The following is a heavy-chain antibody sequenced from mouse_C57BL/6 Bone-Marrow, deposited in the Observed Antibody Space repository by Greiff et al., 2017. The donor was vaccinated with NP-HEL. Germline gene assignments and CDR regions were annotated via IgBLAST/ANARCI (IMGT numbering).Heavy chain of an antibody. D-gene: IGHD2-1*01. Sequence: EVQRVESGPSLVRPSQTLSLTCTVTGFSINSDCYWIWIRQFPGNKLEYIGYTFYSGITYYNPSLESRTYITRDTSKNQFSLKLSSVTTEDTATYYCARFYGNYGYFDVWGTGTTVTVSS. CDR1: GFSINSDCY. V-gene: IGHV3-3*01. CDR3: ARFYGNYGYFDV. J-gene: IGHJ1*03. CDR2: TFYSGIT.